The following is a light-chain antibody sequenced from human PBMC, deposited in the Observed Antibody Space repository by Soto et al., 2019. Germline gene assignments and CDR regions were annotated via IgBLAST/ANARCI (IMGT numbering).Light chain of an antibody. CDR1: QSVTRE. CDR3: QQYDNWPVT. V-gene: IGKV3-15*01. CDR2: GAS. Sequence: IVMTQSPATLSVSPGERVTFSCRASQSVTRELAWDERKPGQSHRPLMYGASTGATGIPARFSGSGSGTEFTLTINSLQSEDFAIYYCQQYDNWPVTFGGGTKVDI. J-gene: IGKJ4*01.